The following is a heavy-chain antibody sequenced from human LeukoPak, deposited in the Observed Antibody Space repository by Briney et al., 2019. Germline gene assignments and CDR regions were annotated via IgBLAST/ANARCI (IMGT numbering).Heavy chain of an antibody. V-gene: IGHV4-31*03. CDR1: GGSISSGGYY. CDR3: ARASHYGSNSEWYFDL. J-gene: IGHJ2*01. Sequence: PSETLSLTCTVSGGSISSGGYYWSWIRQHPGKGLEWIGYIYYSGSTYYNPSLKSRVTISVDTSKNQFSLKLSSVTAADTAVYYCARASHYGSNSEWYFDLWGRGTLVTVSS. D-gene: IGHD4-23*01. CDR2: IYYSGST.